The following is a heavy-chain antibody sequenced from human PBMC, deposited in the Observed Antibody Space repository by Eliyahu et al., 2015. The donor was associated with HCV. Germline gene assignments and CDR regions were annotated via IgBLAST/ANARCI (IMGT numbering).Heavy chain of an antibody. D-gene: IGHD6-13*01. V-gene: IGHV4-59*12. CDR2: IFSNGNT. CDR1: GXSITSYY. Sequence: QVQLQESGPGLVNPSETLSLTCTVSGXSITSYYWTWIRQPPGKGLEWIGYIFSNGNTNYNPSLKSRVTISLDTSKNQFSLKLTSVTAADTAIYYCAREHRIESWNFDYWGQGTLVTVSS. CDR3: AREHRIESWNFDY. J-gene: IGHJ4*02.